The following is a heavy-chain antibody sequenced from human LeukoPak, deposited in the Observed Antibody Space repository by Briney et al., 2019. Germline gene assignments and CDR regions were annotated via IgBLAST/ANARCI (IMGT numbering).Heavy chain of an antibody. D-gene: IGHD3-10*01. CDR3: ARDLYGSGNFLPESP. V-gene: IGHV4-61*01. J-gene: IGHJ5*02. CDR2: SYYSGST. Sequence: SETLSLTCTVSGVSVSVRNYYWSWIRQPPGKGLEWIGYSYYSGSTMYNPSLSSRVTISVDTSKNQFSLRLSSVTAADTAVCYCARDLYGSGNFLPESPWGQGTLVTVSS. CDR1: GVSVSVRNYY.